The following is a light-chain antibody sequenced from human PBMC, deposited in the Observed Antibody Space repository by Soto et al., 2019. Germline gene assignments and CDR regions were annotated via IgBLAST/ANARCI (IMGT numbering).Light chain of an antibody. CDR1: SSDVGSYHY. V-gene: IGLV2-14*01. CDR2: EVS. J-gene: IGLJ1*01. CDR3: SSYTSGRDVYV. Sequence: SVLTQPASVSGSPGQSITISCTGTSSDVGSYHYVSWFQQHPGKAPKLIIFEVSDRPSGVSTRFSGSKSGDTASLTISGLQADDEADYYCSSYTSGRDVYVFGGGTKVIVL.